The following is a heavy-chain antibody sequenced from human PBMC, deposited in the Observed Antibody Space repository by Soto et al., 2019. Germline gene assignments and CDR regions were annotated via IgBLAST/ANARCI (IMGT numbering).Heavy chain of an antibody. CDR1: GCNFNSHA. J-gene: IGHJ6*02. Sequence: EVQLLESGGGLVQPGGSLRLSCAASGCNFNSHAMTWVRQAPGKGLEWVSTISANIISTYYADSVKGRFTISRDNSKNTLYLQMSSLRVEDTAVYHCARVDTPTVRVGMDVWGQGTTVTVSS. V-gene: IGHV3-23*01. D-gene: IGHD2-15*01. CDR3: ARVDTPTVRVGMDV. CDR2: ISANIIST.